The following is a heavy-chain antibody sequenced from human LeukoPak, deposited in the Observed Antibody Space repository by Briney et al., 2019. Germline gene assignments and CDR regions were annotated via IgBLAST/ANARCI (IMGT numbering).Heavy chain of an antibody. CDR3: ARSYSSSWFAWFDY. CDR1: GFTVSSNY. Sequence: PGGSLRLSCAASGFTVSSNYMSWVRQAPGKGLEWVSVIYSGGSTYYADSVKGRFTISRDNSKNTLYLQMNSLRAEDTAVYYCARSYSSSWFAWFDYWGQGTLVTVSS. V-gene: IGHV3-66*01. CDR2: IYSGGST. D-gene: IGHD6-13*01. J-gene: IGHJ4*02.